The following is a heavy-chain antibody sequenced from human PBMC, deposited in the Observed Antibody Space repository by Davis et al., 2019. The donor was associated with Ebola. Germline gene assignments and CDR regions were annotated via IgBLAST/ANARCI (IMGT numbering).Heavy chain of an antibody. CDR3: AKDVGYCSGGSCYGQVTMIVVVITGAFDI. D-gene: IGHD2-15*01. V-gene: IGHV3-23*01. CDR2: ISGSGGST. Sequence: GESLKISCAASGFTFSSYAMSWVRQAPGKGLEWVSAISGSGGSTYYADSVKGRFTISRDNSKNTLYLQMNSLRAEDTAVYYCAKDVGYCSGGSCYGQVTMIVVVITGAFDIWGQGTMVTVSS. J-gene: IGHJ3*02. CDR1: GFTFSSYA.